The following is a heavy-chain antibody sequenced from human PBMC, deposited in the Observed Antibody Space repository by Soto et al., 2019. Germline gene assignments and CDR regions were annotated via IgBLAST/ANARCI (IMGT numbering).Heavy chain of an antibody. CDR2: IKSKTDGGTT. J-gene: IGHJ4*02. CDR1: GFTFSNAW. D-gene: IGHD6-13*01. V-gene: IGHV3-15*01. Sequence: PGGSLRLSCAASGFTFSNAWMSWVRQAPGKGLEWVGRIKSKTDGGTTDYAAPVKGRFTISRDDSKNTLYLQMNSLKTEDTAVYYCTTGYSSWIGTDYWGQGTLVTVSS. CDR3: TTGYSSWIGTDY.